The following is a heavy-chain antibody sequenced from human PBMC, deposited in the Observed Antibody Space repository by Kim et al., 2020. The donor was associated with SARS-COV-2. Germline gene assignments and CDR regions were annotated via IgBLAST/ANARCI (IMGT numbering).Heavy chain of an antibody. V-gene: IGHV4-34*01. CDR3: ASGWLQSYYFDY. CDR1: GGSFSGYY. Sequence: SETLSLTCAVYGGSFSGYYWSWIRQPPGKGLEWIGEINHSGSTNYNPSLKSRVTISVDTSKNQFSLKPSSVTAADTAVYYCASGWLQSYYFDYWGQGTLVTVSS. J-gene: IGHJ4*02. D-gene: IGHD5-12*01. CDR2: INHSGST.